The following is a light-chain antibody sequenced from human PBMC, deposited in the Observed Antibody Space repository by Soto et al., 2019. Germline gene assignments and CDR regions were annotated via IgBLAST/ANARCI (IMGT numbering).Light chain of an antibody. CDR1: SSDVGGYIY. CDR2: EVS. J-gene: IGLJ1*01. CDR3: SSYSSSNTLYV. V-gene: IGLV2-14*01. Sequence: QSVLTQPASVSGSPGQSITISCTGTSSDVGGYIYVFWYQQHPGKAPKLMIYEVSNRPSGVSSRFSGSKSANTASLTISGLQAEDEADYYCSSYSSSNTLYVFGTGTKSPS.